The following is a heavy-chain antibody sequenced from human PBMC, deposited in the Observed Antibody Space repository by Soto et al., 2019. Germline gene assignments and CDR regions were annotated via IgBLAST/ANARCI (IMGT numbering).Heavy chain of an antibody. J-gene: IGHJ5*02. CDR2: INHSGST. Sequence: SETLSLTCTVSGGSISSGGYYWSWIRQPPGKGLEWIGEINHSGSTNYNPSLKSRVTISVDTSKNQFSLKLSSVTAADTAVYYCARGRGEYSSSSGSNWFDPWGQGTPVTVSS. D-gene: IGHD6-6*01. V-gene: IGHV4-39*07. CDR1: GGSISSGGYY. CDR3: ARGRGEYSSSSGSNWFDP.